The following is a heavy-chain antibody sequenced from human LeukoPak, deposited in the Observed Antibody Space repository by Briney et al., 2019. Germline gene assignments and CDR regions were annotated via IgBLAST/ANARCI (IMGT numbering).Heavy chain of an antibody. D-gene: IGHD5-12*01. V-gene: IGHV4-34*01. CDR3: ARGLGYSGYEYDY. CDR1: GGSFSGYY. J-gene: IGHJ4*02. CDR2: INHSGGT. Sequence: SETLSLTCAVYGGSFSGYYWSWIRQPPGKGLEWIGEINHSGGTNYNPSLKSRVTISVDTSKNQFSLKLSSVTAADTAVYYCARGLGYSGYEYDYWGQGTLVTVSS.